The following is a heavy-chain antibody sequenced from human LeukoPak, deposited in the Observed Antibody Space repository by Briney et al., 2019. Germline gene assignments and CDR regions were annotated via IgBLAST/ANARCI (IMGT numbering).Heavy chain of an antibody. V-gene: IGHV3-30*02. J-gene: IGHJ3*02. D-gene: IGHD5-18*01. Sequence: GGSLRLSCTASGFMFSSYGMHWVRQAPGKGLDWMAYIQHDGSGQFYADSVKGRFTISRDNSKNTVYLQMNSLRVEDTALYYCAKFDTVMVNHDAFDIWGLGTMVTVSS. CDR1: GFMFSSYG. CDR3: AKFDTVMVNHDAFDI. CDR2: IQHDGSGQ.